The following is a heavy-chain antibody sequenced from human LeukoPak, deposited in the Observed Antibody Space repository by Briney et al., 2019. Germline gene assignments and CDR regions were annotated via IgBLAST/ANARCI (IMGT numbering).Heavy chain of an antibody. CDR2: ISSSGSTI. CDR1: GFTFSDYC. Sequence: GGSLRLSCAASGFTFSDYCMSWIRQAPGKGLEWVSYISSSGSTIYYADSVKGRFTISRDISKNTLYLQMSSLRAEDTAVYYCARRAGGYSHPYDYWGQGVLVTVSS. J-gene: IGHJ4*02. D-gene: IGHD4-23*01. CDR3: ARRAGGYSHPYDY. V-gene: IGHV3-11*01.